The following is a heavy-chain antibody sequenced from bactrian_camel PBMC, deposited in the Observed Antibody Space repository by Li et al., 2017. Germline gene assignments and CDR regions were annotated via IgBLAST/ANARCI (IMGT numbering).Heavy chain of an antibody. Sequence: HVQLVESGGGSVQAGGSLTRSCAASEYNSRGDCMGWFRQVPGKAREAVASIYPGADGRSTTTYADSVKGRFTISRDNAKNTLYLQLNSLTREDSAMYYCTRETQWVGYHEFAEYWGQGTQVTVS. CDR3: TRETQWVGYHEFAEY. CDR1: EYNSRGDC. CDR2: IYPGADGRSTT. D-gene: IGHD5*01. J-gene: IGHJ4*01. V-gene: IGHV3S1*01.